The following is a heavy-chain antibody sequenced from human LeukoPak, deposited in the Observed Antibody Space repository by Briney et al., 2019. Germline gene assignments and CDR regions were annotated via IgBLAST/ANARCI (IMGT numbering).Heavy chain of an antibody. CDR1: GGSFSGYY. CDR3: ARLQMNYDNSYYFDY. V-gene: IGHV4-34*01. Sequence: SETLSLTCAVYGGSFSGYYWSWIRQPPGKGLEWIGEINHSGGTNYNPSLKSRVTISVDTSKNQFSLKLSSVTAADTAVYYCARLQMNYDNSYYFDYWGQGTLVTVSS. D-gene: IGHD3-22*01. CDR2: INHSGGT. J-gene: IGHJ4*02.